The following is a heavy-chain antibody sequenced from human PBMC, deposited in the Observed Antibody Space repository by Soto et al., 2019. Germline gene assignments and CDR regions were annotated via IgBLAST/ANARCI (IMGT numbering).Heavy chain of an antibody. V-gene: IGHV3-9*01. J-gene: IGHJ4*02. CDR3: AKGRYDFWSPYYFDS. CDR1: GLNFDDFA. CDR2: ITWNSRVL. D-gene: IGHD3-3*01. Sequence: LRLSWVGTGLNFDDFAMHWVRQAPGKGLEWVSGITWNSRVLAYADSVKGRFTISRDNARNSLYLQMDSLRDEDTALYYCAKGRYDFWSPYYFDSWGQGTLVTVSS.